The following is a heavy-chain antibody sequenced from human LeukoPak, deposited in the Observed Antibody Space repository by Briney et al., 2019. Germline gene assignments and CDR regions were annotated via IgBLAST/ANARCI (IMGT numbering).Heavy chain of an antibody. D-gene: IGHD2-2*01. CDR2: IYTSGST. J-gene: IGHJ4*02. Sequence: PSQTLSLICTVSGGSISSGSYYWSWIRQPAGTGLEWIGRIYTSGSTNYNPSLKSRVTISVDTSKNQFSLKLSSVTAADTAVYYCARAPDCSSTSCYDVYFDYWGQGTLVTVSS. CDR1: GGSISSGSYY. V-gene: IGHV4-61*02. CDR3: ARAPDCSSTSCYDVYFDY.